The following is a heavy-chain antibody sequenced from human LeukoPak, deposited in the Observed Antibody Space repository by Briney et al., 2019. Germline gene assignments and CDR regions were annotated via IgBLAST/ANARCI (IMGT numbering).Heavy chain of an antibody. D-gene: IGHD5-18*01. CDR2: ISYDGSNK. V-gene: IGHV3-30-3*01. CDR3: ARDERYSYGPPGYYYYGMDV. Sequence: GGSLRLSCAASGFTFSSYAMHWVRQAPGKGLERVAVISYDGSNKYYADSVKGRFTISRDNSKNTLYLQMNSLRAEDTAVYYCARDERYSYGPPGYYYYGMDVWGQGTTVTVSS. J-gene: IGHJ6*02. CDR1: GFTFSSYA.